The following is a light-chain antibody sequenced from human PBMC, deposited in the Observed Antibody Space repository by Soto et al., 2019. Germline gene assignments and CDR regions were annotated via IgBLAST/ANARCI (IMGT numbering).Light chain of an antibody. CDR3: TSYVGSNMGV. J-gene: IGLJ3*02. Sequence: QSALTQPPSASGSPGQSVTISCTGTSSEVGAYKYVSWYQQYPGKAPKLMIYEVSKRPSGVPDRFSGSKSGNTASLTVSGLQTEYEADYYCTSYVGSNMGVFGGGTKLTVL. CDR1: SSEVGAYKY. V-gene: IGLV2-8*01. CDR2: EVS.